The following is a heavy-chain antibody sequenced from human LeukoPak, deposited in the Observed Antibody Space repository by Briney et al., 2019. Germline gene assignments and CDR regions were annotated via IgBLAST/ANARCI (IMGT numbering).Heavy chain of an antibody. J-gene: IGHJ4*02. D-gene: IGHD3-9*01. CDR2: IYTSGTT. V-gene: IGHV4-4*07. CDR3: VIEDILTGLLH. Sequence: SETLSLTCTVSGGSISSYYWNWIRQPAGKGLEWIGRIYTSGTTNYNPSLKSRVTMSLDTSKNQFSLKLSSVTAADTAVYYCVIEDILTGLLHWGQGTLVTVSS. CDR1: GGSISSYY.